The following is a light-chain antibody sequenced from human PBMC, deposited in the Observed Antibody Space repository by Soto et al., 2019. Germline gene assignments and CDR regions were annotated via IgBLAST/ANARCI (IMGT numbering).Light chain of an antibody. CDR1: SSDIGGYNY. V-gene: IGLV2-8*01. Sequence: QSALTQPPSASGSPGQSVTISCTGTSSDIGGYNYVSWYQQHPGKAPKLMIYEVTKRPSGVPDRFSGSKSGNTASLTVSGLQAADEADYYCTSYAGSNNLVFGTGTKVT. CDR2: EVT. J-gene: IGLJ1*01. CDR3: TSYAGSNNLV.